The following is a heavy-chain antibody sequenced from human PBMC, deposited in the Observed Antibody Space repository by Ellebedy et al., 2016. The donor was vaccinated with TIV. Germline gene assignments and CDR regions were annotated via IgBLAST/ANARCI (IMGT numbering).Heavy chain of an antibody. CDR1: GFTFSSYG. CDR3: ARDEARIRNYYYGMDV. Sequence: GESLKISCAASGFTFSSYGMHWVRQAPGKGLEWVAVIWYDGSNKYYADSVKGRFTISRDNSKNTLYLQMNSLRAEDTAVYYCARDEARIRNYYYGMDVWGQGTTVTVSS. V-gene: IGHV3-33*08. J-gene: IGHJ6*02. CDR2: IWYDGSNK. D-gene: IGHD1-14*01.